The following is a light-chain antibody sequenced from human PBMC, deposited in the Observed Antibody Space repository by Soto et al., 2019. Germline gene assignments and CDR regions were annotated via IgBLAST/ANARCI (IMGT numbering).Light chain of an antibody. J-gene: IGKJ4*01. V-gene: IGKV3-15*01. CDR1: QSVRSN. CDR2: VAS. Sequence: EIVMTQSPATLSVSPGERATLSCRASQSVRSNLAWYQQKPGQTPRLLIYVASTRATGIPARFTGSGSVTEFTLTISSLQSEDFTMYYCQQYNNWPLTFGGGTKVEIK. CDR3: QQYNNWPLT.